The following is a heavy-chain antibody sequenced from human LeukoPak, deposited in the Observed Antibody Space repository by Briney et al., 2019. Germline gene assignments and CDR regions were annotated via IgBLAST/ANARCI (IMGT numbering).Heavy chain of an antibody. V-gene: IGHV1-8*01. CDR1: GYTFTSYD. CDR2: MNPNSGNT. D-gene: IGHD3-10*01. CDR3: ARVGLWFGESQQYNWFDP. J-gene: IGHJ5*02. Sequence: ASVKVSCKASGYTFTSYDINWVRQATGQGLEWMGWMNPNSGNTGYAQKFQGRVTMTRNTSISTAYMELSSLRSEDTAVYYCARVGLWFGESQQYNWFDPWGQGTLVTVSS.